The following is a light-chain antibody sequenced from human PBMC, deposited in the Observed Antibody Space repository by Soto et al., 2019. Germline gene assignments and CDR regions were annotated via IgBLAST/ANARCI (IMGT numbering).Light chain of an antibody. CDR3: QPYTNWPLT. Sequence: AIQLTQSPSSLSASVGDRVTITCRSGQCIRSALGWYQQKPGKVPKLLIYAASTRATGVPTRFSGSRSGAELTLTINSLQSEDFAVYYCQPYTNWPLTFGGGTKVDIK. CDR2: AAS. V-gene: IGKV1-13*02. CDR1: QCIRSA. J-gene: IGKJ4*02.